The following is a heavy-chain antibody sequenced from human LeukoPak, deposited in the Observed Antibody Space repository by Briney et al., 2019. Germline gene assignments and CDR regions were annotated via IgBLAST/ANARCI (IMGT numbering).Heavy chain of an antibody. CDR1: GYFLSSGYH. CDR3: VRLEGYYYYYMDV. V-gene: IGHV4-38-2*01. J-gene: IGHJ6*03. CDR2: IYHTGNT. Sequence: SETLSLTCAVSGYFLSSGYHWGWIRQPPGKGLEWIGAIYHTGNTYYNPSLMSRVTMSVDTSKNQFSLRLSSVTAADTAVYYCVRLEGYYYYYMDVWGEGTTVTVSS.